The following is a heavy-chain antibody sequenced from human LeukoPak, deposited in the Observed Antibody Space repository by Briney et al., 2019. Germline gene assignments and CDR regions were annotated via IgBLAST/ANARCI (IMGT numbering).Heavy chain of an antibody. V-gene: IGHV1-69*04. CDR2: IIPILGIA. CDR1: GGTFSSYA. J-gene: IGHJ4*02. Sequence: SVKVSFKASGGTFSSYAISWVRQAPGQGLEWMGRIIPILGIANYAQKFQGRVTITADKSTSTAYMELSSLRSEDTAVYYCARSVRYGDYLFDYWGQGTLVTVSS. D-gene: IGHD4-17*01. CDR3: ARSVRYGDYLFDY.